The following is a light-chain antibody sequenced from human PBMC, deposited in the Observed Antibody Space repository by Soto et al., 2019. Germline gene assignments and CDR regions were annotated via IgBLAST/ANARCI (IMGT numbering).Light chain of an antibody. J-gene: IGKJ1*01. Sequence: DLQMTQSPSTLSASVGDRVTITCRASQSIGNWLAWYQQKPGKAPKLLIYDASTLESGVPSRFSGSGSGTEFTLTISSLQPDDFATYYCQQYNSYSSMFGHGTKVDIK. CDR2: DAS. CDR3: QQYNSYSSM. V-gene: IGKV1-5*01. CDR1: QSIGNW.